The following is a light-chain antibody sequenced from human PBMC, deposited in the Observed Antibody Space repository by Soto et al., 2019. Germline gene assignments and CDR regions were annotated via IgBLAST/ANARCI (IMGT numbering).Light chain of an antibody. CDR1: QSISSY. CDR2: KAS. J-gene: IGKJ1*01. CDR3: QEYKTYSQT. Sequence: DLQMTQSPSTLSASVGDRVTITCRASQSISSYLAWYQQKPGKAPKVLIYKASNLESGIPSRFSGSGSGTAFSLTISSLQPDDFATYYCQEYKTYSQTFGQGTKVEIK. V-gene: IGKV1-5*03.